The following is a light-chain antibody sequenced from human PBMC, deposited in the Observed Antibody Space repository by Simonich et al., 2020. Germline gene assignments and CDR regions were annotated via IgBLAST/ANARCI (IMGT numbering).Light chain of an antibody. CDR2: AAS. V-gene: IGKV1D-17*01. CDR3: LQHNSYLEG. CDR1: QGISNY. J-gene: IGKJ3*01. Sequence: NIQMTQSPSAMSASVGDRVTITCRARQGISNYLAWFQQKPGKVPKNPSYAASSLQSGVTSSFSGSGSGTEFTLTISSLQPEDFATYYCLQHNSYLEGFGPGTKVDIK.